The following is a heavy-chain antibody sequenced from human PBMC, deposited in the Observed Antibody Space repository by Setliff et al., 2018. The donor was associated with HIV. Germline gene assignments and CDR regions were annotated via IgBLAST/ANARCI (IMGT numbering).Heavy chain of an antibody. V-gene: IGHV3-33*01. CDR1: GFSFSTYG. CDR2: IWYDESLN. CDR3: ARSATNYNYYYYGMDV. D-gene: IGHD4-4*01. Sequence: PGGSLRLSCAASGFSFSTYGMHWVRQAPGKGLEWVALIWYDESLNYYADSVKGRFTISRDNSKKTLFLQMNSLRAEDTDVYYCARSATNYNYYYYGMDVWGQGTTVTVSS. J-gene: IGHJ6*02.